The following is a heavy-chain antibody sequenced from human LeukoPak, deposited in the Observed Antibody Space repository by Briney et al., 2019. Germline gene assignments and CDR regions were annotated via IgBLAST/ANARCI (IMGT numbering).Heavy chain of an antibody. CDR1: GFTFSSYW. D-gene: IGHD6-19*01. Sequence: PGGSLRLSCAASGFTFSSYWMHWVRQAPGKGLVWVSRINTDGSSTSYADSVKGRFTISRDNAKNTLYLQMNSLRAEDTAVYYCAKGFVAGNAVDYWGQGTLVTVSS. V-gene: IGHV3-74*01. CDR2: INTDGSST. J-gene: IGHJ4*02. CDR3: AKGFVAGNAVDY.